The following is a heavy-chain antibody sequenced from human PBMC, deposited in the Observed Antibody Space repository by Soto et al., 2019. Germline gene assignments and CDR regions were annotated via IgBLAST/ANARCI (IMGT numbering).Heavy chain of an antibody. J-gene: IGHJ5*02. Sequence: PGGSLRLSCAASGFTFSSYSMNWVRQAPGKGLEWVSYISSSSSTIYYADSVKGRFTISRDNAKNSLYLQMNSLRAEDTAVYYCARRNSGAAGTNWFDPWGQGTLVTVS. CDR3: ARRNSGAAGTNWFDP. D-gene: IGHD6-13*01. CDR1: GFTFSSYS. CDR2: ISSSSSTI. V-gene: IGHV3-48*01.